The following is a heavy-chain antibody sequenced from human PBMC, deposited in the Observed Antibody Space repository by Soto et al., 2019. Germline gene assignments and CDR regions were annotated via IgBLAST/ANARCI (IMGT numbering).Heavy chain of an antibody. Sequence: GGSLRLSCAASGFTFSSYSMNWVRQAPGKGLEWVSSISSSSSYIYYADSVKGRFTISRDNAKNSLYLQMNSLRAEDTAVYYCARGVAVAGTGSYYFDYWGQGTLVTVSS. CDR1: GFTFSSYS. V-gene: IGHV3-21*01. D-gene: IGHD6-19*01. CDR2: ISSSSSYI. J-gene: IGHJ4*02. CDR3: ARGVAVAGTGSYYFDY.